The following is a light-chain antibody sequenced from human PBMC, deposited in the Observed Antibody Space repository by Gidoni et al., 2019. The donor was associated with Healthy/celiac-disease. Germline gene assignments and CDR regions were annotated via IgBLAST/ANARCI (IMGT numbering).Light chain of an antibody. CDR1: SSNIGSNT. J-gene: IGLJ3*02. CDR3: AAWDDSLNGWV. V-gene: IGLV1-44*01. Sequence: QSVLTQPPSASGTPGQRVTISCSGSSSNIGSNTVNWYQQLPGTAPKLLIYSNNQRPSGVPDRFSGSKSGTSASRAISGLQSEDEADYYWAAWDDSLNGWVFGGGNKLTVL. CDR2: SNN.